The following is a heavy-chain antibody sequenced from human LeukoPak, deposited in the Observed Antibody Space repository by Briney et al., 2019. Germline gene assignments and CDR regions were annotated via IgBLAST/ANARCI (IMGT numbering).Heavy chain of an antibody. V-gene: IGHV3-23*01. D-gene: IGHD5-18*01. J-gene: IGHJ4*02. CDR2: ISGSGAST. CDR3: AKGSRGYSSYYFDF. CDR1: GFSFGGYA. Sequence: GGSLRLSCAASGFSFGGYAMSWVRQAPGKGLEWVSAISGSGASTYYADSVRGRFTISRDNSKDTVYLQMNSLGADDTAVYYCAKGSRGYSSYYFDFWGQGTLVTVSS.